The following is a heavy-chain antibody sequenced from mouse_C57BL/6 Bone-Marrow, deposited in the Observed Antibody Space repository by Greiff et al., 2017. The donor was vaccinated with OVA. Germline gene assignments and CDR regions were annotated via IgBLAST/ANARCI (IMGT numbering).Heavy chain of an antibody. V-gene: IGHV5-4*01. CDR3: AVYEGFAY. Sequence: EVQRVESGGGLVKPGGSLKLSCAASGFTFSSYAMSWVRQTPEKRLEWVATISDGGSYTYYPDNVKGRFTISRDNAKNNLYLQMSHLKSEDTAMYYCAVYEGFAYWGQGTLVTVSA. J-gene: IGHJ3*01. CDR2: ISDGGSYT. D-gene: IGHD2-10*02. CDR1: GFTFSSYA.